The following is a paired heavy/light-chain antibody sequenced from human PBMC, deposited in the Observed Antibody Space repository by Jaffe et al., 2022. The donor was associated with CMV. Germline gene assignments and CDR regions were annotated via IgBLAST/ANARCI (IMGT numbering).Heavy chain of an antibody. CDR2: IYSGGST. Sequence: EVQLVESGGGLIQPGGSLRLSCAASGFTVSSNYMSWVRQAPGKGLEWVSIIYSGGSTYYADSVKGRFTISRDNSKNTLYLQMNSLRAEDTAVYYCARDVPYDILTGYPRRGWCFDLWGRGTLVTVSS. J-gene: IGHJ2*01. CDR1: GFTVSSNY. CDR3: ARDVPYDILTGYPRRGWCFDL. V-gene: IGHV3-53*01. D-gene: IGHD3-9*01.
Light chain of an antibody. V-gene: IGKV1-39*01. CDR3: QQSYSTPWT. CDR1: QSISSY. CDR2: AAS. J-gene: IGKJ1*01. Sequence: DIQMTQSPSSLSASVGDRVTITCRASQSISSYLDWYQQKPGKAPKLLIYAASSLQSGVPSRFSGSGSGTDFTLTISSLQPEDFATYYCQQSYSTPWTFGQGTKVEIK.